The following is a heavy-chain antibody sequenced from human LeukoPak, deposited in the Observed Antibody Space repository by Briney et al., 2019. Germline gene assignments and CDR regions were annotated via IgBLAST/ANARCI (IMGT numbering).Heavy chain of an antibody. CDR1: GYTFADYY. J-gene: IGHJ6*02. Sequence: ASVKVSCKASGYTFADYYMHWVRQAPGQGLEWLGWINPKSGGTNYAQKFQGWVTMTRDTSISTAYMELSRLRSDDTAVYYCARDVAIAAADRYYYYGMDVWGQGTTVTVSS. V-gene: IGHV1-2*04. CDR3: ARDVAIAAADRYYYYGMDV. D-gene: IGHD6-13*01. CDR2: INPKSGGT.